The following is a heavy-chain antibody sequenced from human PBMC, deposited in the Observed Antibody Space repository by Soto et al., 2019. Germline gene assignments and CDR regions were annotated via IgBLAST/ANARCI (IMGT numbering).Heavy chain of an antibody. CDR2: TYYRSKWYN. CDR1: GDSVSSNSAA. Sequence: SQTLSLTCAISGDSVSSNSAAWNWIRQSPSRGLEWLGRTYYRSKWYNDYAVSVKSRITINPDTSKNQFSLQLNSVTPEDTAACYWARGGGVIAAVDYWGQGTLVTVSS. CDR3: ARGGGVIAAVDY. V-gene: IGHV6-1*01. J-gene: IGHJ4*02. D-gene: IGHD6-13*01.